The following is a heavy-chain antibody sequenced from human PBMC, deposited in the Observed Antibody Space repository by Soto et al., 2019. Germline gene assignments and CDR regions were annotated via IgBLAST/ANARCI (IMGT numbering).Heavy chain of an antibody. Sequence: EVQLVESGGGLVQPGGSLRLSCAASGFTFSSYEMNWVRQAPGKGQEWVSYISGSANSIYYADSVKGRFTISRDNAKNSLDLQMNSLRAEDTAVYYCARDRDYDGVEDDAFDIWGQGTMVTVSS. CDR3: ARDRDYDGVEDDAFDI. CDR2: ISGSANSI. J-gene: IGHJ3*02. CDR1: GFTFSSYE. D-gene: IGHD4-17*01. V-gene: IGHV3-48*03.